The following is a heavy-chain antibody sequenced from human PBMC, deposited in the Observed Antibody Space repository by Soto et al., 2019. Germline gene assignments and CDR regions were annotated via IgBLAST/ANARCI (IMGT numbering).Heavy chain of an antibody. V-gene: IGHV4-59*08. CDR3: ARLSSYYYYYMDV. CDR1: GGSIGSFS. J-gene: IGHJ6*03. CDR2: IYYNGTT. Sequence: SETLSLTCTVSGGSIGSFSWNWIRQPPGKGLEWIGHIYYNGTTNYNPSLKSRVTISVDTSENQFSLKLSSVTAADTAVYYCARLSSYYYYYMDVWGKGTTVTVSS.